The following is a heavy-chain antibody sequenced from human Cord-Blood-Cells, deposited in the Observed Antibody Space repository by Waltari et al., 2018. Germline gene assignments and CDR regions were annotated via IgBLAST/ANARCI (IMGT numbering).Heavy chain of an antibody. D-gene: IGHD7-27*01. Sequence: QVQLVEYVRGGVQPGRALRLSCAGSGFPFSTYRLPWVRKAPGKGMECVAVIWNDGSNKYYADSGEGRFTISRDNSKNTLYLQMNSLRAEDTAVYYCARDAGNWDDWYFDLWGRGTLVTVSS. J-gene: IGHJ2*01. CDR1: GFPFSTYR. V-gene: IGHV3-33*01. CDR2: IWNDGSNK. CDR3: ARDAGNWDDWYFDL.